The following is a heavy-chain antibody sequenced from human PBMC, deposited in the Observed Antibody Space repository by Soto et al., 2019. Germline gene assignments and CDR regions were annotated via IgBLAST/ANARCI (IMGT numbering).Heavy chain of an antibody. CDR1: GRSISSGGYS. V-gene: IGHV4-30-2*01. CDR2: IYHSGST. CDR3: ARVPDR. D-gene: IGHD2-2*01. Sequence: PPETLSLTCAVSGRSISSGGYSWSWIRQPPGKGLEWIGYIYHSGSTYYNPSLKSRVTISVDRSKNQFSLKLSSVTAADTAVYYCARVPDRWGQGTLVTVSS. J-gene: IGHJ5*02.